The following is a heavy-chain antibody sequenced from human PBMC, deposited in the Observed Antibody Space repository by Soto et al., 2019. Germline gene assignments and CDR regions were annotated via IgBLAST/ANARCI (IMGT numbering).Heavy chain of an antibody. CDR1: GYTFTSYA. CDR2: INAGNGNT. CDR3: AAAFILAHVHTALDY. J-gene: IGHJ4*02. D-gene: IGHD3-3*02. Sequence: ASVKVSCKASGYTFTSYAMHWVRQAPGQRLEWMGWINAGNGNTKYSQKFQGRVTITRDTSASTAYMELSSLRSEDTAVYYCAAAFILAHVHTALDYWGQGTLVTVSS. V-gene: IGHV1-3*01.